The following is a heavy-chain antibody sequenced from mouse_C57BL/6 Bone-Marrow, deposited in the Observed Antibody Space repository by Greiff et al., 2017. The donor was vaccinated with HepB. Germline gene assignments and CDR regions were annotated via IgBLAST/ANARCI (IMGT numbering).Heavy chain of an antibody. CDR1: GYSFTSYY. D-gene: IGHD1-1*01. CDR3: ARHYGPLAMDY. V-gene: IGHV1-66*01. J-gene: IGHJ4*01. CDR2: IYPGSGNT. Sequence: VQLQQSGPELVKPGASVKISCKASGYSFTSYYIHWVKQRPGQGLEWIGWIYPGSGNTKYNEKFKGKATLTADTSSSTAYMQLSSLTSEDSAVYYCARHYGPLAMDYWGQGTSVTVSS.